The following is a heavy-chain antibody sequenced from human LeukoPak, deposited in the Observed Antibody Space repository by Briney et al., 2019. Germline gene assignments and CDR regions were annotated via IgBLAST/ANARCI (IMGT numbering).Heavy chain of an antibody. CDR1: GYTFTSYG. CDR3: ARQAVAGTTGYYYYYMDV. CDR2: ISAYNGNT. J-gene: IGHJ6*03. V-gene: IGHV1-18*01. Sequence: ASVKVSCKASGYTFTSYGISWVRQAPGQGLEWMGWISAYNGNTNYAQKLQGRVTMTTDTSTSTAYMELRSLRSDDTAVYYCARQAVAGTTGYYYYYMDVWGKGTTVTVPS. D-gene: IGHD6-19*01.